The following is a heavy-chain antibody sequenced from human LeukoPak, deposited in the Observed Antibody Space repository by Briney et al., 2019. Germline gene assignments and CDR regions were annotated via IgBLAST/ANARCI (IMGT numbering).Heavy chain of an antibody. Sequence: ASVKVSCKASGYTFTSYYVHWVRQAPGQGLEWMGIINPSGGSTSYAQKFQGRVTMTRDMSTSTVYMELSSLRSEDTAVYYCARDDKRDGYNYDFDYWGQGTLVTVSS. CDR3: ARDDKRDGYNYDFDY. CDR1: GYTFTSYY. D-gene: IGHD5-24*01. V-gene: IGHV1-46*01. J-gene: IGHJ4*02. CDR2: INPSGGST.